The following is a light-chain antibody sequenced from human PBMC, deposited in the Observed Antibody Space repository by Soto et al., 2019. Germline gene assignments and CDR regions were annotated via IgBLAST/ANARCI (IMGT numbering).Light chain of an antibody. J-gene: IGLJ2*01. CDR3: AAWDDSLSGVL. CDR1: NSNIGSNP. Sequence: QSVLTQPPSASGTPGQRVTISCSGSNSNIGSNPVNWYHQLPGTAPKLLIYSTNQRPSGVPDRFSGSKSVTSAFLAISGLQSEDEADYYCAAWDDSLSGVLFGGGTKLTVL. CDR2: STN. V-gene: IGLV1-44*01.